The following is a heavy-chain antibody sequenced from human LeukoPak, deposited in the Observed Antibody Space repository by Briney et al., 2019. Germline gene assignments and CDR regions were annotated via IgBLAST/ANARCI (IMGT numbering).Heavy chain of an antibody. CDR3: ARDMRPHYYYGSGSYFDY. V-gene: IGHV1-2*04. D-gene: IGHD3-10*01. Sequence: ASVKVSCKASGYTFTGYYMHWVRQAPGQGLEWMGWINPNSGGTNYAQKFQGWVTMTRDTSISTAYMELSRLRSDDTAVYCCARDMRPHYYYGSGSYFDYWGQGTLVTVSS. CDR1: GYTFTGYY. CDR2: INPNSGGT. J-gene: IGHJ4*02.